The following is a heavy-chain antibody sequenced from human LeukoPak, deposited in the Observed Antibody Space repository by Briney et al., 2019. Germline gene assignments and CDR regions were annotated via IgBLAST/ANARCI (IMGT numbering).Heavy chain of an antibody. J-gene: IGHJ4*02. V-gene: IGHV3-30*18. D-gene: IGHD5-24*01. CDR2: ISYDGSNK. Sequence: GGSLRLSCAASGFTFSSYGMHWVRQAPGKGLEWVAVISYDGSNKYYADSVKGRFTISRDNSKNTLYLQMNSLRAEDTAVYYCAKDGEMATIYPVLDYWGQGTLVTVSS. CDR1: GFTFSSYG. CDR3: AKDGEMATIYPVLDY.